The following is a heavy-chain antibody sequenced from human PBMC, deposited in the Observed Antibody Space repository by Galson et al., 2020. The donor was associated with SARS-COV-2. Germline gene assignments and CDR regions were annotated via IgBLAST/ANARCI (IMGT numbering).Heavy chain of an antibody. CDR2: ISGSGGNT. D-gene: IGHD3-9*01. V-gene: IGHV3-23*01. Sequence: GGSLRLSCAASGFTFSSYAMSWVRQAPGKGLEWVSAISGSGGNTYYADSVKGRFTISRDNSKNTLYLQMNSLRAEDTALYYCARRTGPDTFDIWGQGKMVTVSS. CDR3: ARRTGPDTFDI. J-gene: IGHJ3*02. CDR1: GFTFSSYA.